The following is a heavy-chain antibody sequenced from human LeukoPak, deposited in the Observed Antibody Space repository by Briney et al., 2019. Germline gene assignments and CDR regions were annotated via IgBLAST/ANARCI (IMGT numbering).Heavy chain of an antibody. CDR2: ISYDGSNK. CDR3: AKDYDDYGDYYYYGMDV. J-gene: IGHJ6*02. Sequence: GGSLRLSCAASGFTFSSYGMHWVRQAPGKGLEWVAVISYDGSNKYYADSVKGRFTISRDNSKNTLYLQMNSLGAEDTAVYYCAKDYDDYGDYYYYGMDVWGQGTTVTVSS. D-gene: IGHD4-17*01. CDR1: GFTFSSYG. V-gene: IGHV3-30*18.